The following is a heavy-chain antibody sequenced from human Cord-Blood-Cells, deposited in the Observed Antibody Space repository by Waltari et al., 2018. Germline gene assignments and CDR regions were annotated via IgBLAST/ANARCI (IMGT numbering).Heavy chain of an antibody. J-gene: IGHJ1*01. V-gene: IGHV3-30*04. CDR2: IIYDGSNK. CDR3: ATHRGGAVAAEYFQH. Sequence: QVQLVESGGGVVQPGRSLRLSCAASGFTFSSYSMHWVRQAPGKGLEWVEVIIYDGSNKYYADSVKGRFTISRDNSKNTLYLQMNSLRAEDTAVYYCATHRGGAVAAEYFQHWGQGTLVTVSS. D-gene: IGHD6-19*01. CDR1: GFTFSSYS.